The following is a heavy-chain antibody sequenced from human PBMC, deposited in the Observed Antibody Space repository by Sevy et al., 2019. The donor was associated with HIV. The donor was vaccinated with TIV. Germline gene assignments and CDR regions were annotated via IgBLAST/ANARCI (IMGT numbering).Heavy chain of an antibody. CDR1: GYTFTSYG. V-gene: IGHV1-18*01. J-gene: IGHJ3*02. D-gene: IGHD3-22*01. CDR2: ISAYNGNT. CDR3: ARLSYYYDSSGYETGYDAFDI. Sequence: ASVKVSCKASGYTFTSYGISWVRQAPGQGLEWMGWISAYNGNTNYAQKLQGRVTMTTDTSTSTAYMELRSLRSDDTAVYYCARLSYYYDSSGYETGYDAFDIWGQGTMVTVSS.